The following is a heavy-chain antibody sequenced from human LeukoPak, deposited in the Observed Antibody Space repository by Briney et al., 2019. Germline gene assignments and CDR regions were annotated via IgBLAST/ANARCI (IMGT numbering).Heavy chain of an antibody. CDR2: IYYTGST. CDR1: GGSVSSGAHY. J-gene: IGHJ5*02. Sequence: SETLSLTCTVAGGSVSSGAHYWSWIRQAPGMGLEWIGYIYYTGSTYYNPSLKSRVTISLNTSKNQFSLRLRSVTAADTAVYYCARRVAVGNYFDPWGQGTLVTVSS. D-gene: IGHD4-11*01. V-gene: IGHV4-30-4*08. CDR3: ARRVAVGNYFDP.